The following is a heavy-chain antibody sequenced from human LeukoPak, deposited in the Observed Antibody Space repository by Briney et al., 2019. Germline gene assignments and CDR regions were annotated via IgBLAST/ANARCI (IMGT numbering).Heavy chain of an antibody. CDR1: GGTFSSYA. CDR3: ANGGNPPRAFDI. J-gene: IGHJ3*02. V-gene: IGHV1-69*05. CDR2: IIPIFGTA. D-gene: IGHD4-23*01. Sequence: SVKVSCKASGGTFSSYAISWVRQAPGQGLEWMGGIIPIFGTANYAQKFQGRVTITTDESASTAYMELSSLRSEDTAVYYCANGGNPPRAFDIWGQGTMVTVSS.